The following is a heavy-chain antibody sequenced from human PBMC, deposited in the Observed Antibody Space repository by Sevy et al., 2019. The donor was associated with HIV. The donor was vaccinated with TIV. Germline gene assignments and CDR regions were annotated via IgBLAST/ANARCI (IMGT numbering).Heavy chain of an antibody. D-gene: IGHD2-2*01. J-gene: IGHJ4*02. CDR1: GFTFDDYT. CDR3: AKDATDCSTTICYYDY. Sequence: GGSLRLSCAASGFTFDDYTMHWVRQAPGKGLEWVSLISWDGGRTYYADSVKGRFTISSDNSKNSLYLQMNSLRTEDTALYYCAKDATDCSTTICYYDYWGQGTLVTVSS. CDR2: ISWDGGRT. V-gene: IGHV3-43*01.